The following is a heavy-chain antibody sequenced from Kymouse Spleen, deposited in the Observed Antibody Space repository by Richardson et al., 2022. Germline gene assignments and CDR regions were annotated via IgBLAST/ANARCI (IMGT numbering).Heavy chain of an antibody. Sequence: QLQLQESGPGLVKPSETLSLTCTVSGGSISSSSYYWGWIRQPPGKGLEWIGSIYYSGSTYYNPSLKSRVTISVDTSKNQFSLKLSSVTAADTAVYYCARHGGIAVAGTDYWGQGTLVTVSS. V-gene: IGHV4-39*01. J-gene: IGHJ4*02. D-gene: IGHD6-19*01. CDR3: ARHGGIAVAGTDY. CDR1: GGSISSSSYY. CDR2: IYYSGST.